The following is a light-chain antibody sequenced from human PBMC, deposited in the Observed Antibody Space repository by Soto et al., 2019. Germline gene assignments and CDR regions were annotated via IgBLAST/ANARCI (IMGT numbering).Light chain of an antibody. V-gene: IGLV2-8*01. CDR2: EVS. CDR1: SRDVGAYNY. CDR3: SSYAGSNNLV. Sequence: QSALTQPPSASGSPGQSVTISCTGTSRDVGAYNYVSWYQQHPGKAPQLMIYEVSKRPSGVPDRFSGSKSGNTASLTVSGLQAEDEADYYCSSYAGSNNLVFGGGTKLTVL. J-gene: IGLJ3*02.